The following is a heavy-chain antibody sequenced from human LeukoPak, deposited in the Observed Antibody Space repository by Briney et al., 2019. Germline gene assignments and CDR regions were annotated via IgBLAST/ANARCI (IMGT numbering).Heavy chain of an antibody. V-gene: IGHV1-18*01. CDR1: GYTFTSYA. D-gene: IGHD2-15*01. CDR2: ISSYNGNT. J-gene: IGHJ3*02. CDR3: ARVTLSEIVVFDI. Sequence: ASVKVSCKASGYTFTSYAITWVQQAPGQGLEWMGWISSYNGNTNYAQKLQGRVTMTTETSTSTAYMELRSLRSDDTAVYYCARVTLSEIVVFDIWGQGTMVTVSS.